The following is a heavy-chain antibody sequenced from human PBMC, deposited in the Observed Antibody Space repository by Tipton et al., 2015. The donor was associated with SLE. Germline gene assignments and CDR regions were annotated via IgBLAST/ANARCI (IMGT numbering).Heavy chain of an antibody. CDR3: ARDGALRNCFDY. Sequence: SLRLSFAASGFTFSSYAMHWVRQAPGKGLEWVAVISYDGSNKYYADSVKGRFTISRDNSKNTLNLQMNSLRAEDTAVYYCARDGALRNCFDYWGQGTLVTVSS. CDR2: ISYDGSNK. V-gene: IGHV3-30*04. CDR1: GFTFSSYA. J-gene: IGHJ4*02. D-gene: IGHD5/OR15-5a*01.